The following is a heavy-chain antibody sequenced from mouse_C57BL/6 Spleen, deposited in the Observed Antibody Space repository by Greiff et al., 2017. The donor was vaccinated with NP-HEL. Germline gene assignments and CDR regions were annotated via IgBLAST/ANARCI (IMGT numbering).Heavy chain of an antibody. CDR2: INPSNGGT. V-gene: IGHV1-53*01. Sequence: QVQLQQPGTELVKPGASVKLSCKASGYTFTSYWMPWVKQRPGQGLEWIGNINPSNGGTNYNEKFKSKATLTVDKSSSTAYMQLSSLTSEDSAVYYCARSGYYGSSPAWFAYWGQGTLVTVSA. CDR3: ARSGYYGSSPAWFAY. D-gene: IGHD1-1*01. J-gene: IGHJ3*01. CDR1: GYTFTSYW.